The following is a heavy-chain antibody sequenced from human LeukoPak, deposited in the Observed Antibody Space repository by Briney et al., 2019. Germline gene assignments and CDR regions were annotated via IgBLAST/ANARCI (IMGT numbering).Heavy chain of an antibody. J-gene: IGHJ4*02. D-gene: IGHD1-26*01. CDR2: IRYDGTNK. Sequence: PGGSLRLSCAASGFIFSSYGMHWVRQAPGKGLEWVAFIRYDGTNKYYADSVKGRFTISRDNSKNTLCLQMNSLRAEDTAVYYCAKDRSGSYSQGLDYWGQGTLVTVSS. CDR3: AKDRSGSYSQGLDY. CDR1: GFIFSSYG. V-gene: IGHV3-30*02.